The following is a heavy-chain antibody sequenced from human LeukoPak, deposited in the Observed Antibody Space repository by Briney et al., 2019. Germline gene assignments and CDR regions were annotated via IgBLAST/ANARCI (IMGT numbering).Heavy chain of an antibody. CDR2: IYPGDSDT. Sequence: GEPLKISCKGSGYSFTSYWIGWVRQMPGKGLEWMGIIYPGDSDTRYSPSFQGQVTISADKSISTAYLQWSSLKASDTAMYYCTGRGIAAAGTDAFDIWGQGTMVTVSS. CDR1: GYSFTSYW. J-gene: IGHJ3*02. D-gene: IGHD6-13*01. V-gene: IGHV5-51*01. CDR3: TGRGIAAAGTDAFDI.